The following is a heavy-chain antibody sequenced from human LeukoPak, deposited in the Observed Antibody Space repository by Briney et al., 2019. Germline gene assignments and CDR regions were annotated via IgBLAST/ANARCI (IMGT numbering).Heavy chain of an antibody. D-gene: IGHD3-10*01. CDR3: AKDRAGVPNFDY. CDR1: GFTFSSYG. J-gene: IGHJ4*02. Sequence: GGSLRLSCAASGFTFSSYGMHGVRQAPGKGLEGVAVIWYDGSNKYYAASVKGRFTISRDNSKNTLYLQMNSLRAEHTAVYYCAKDRAGVPNFDYWGQGTLVTVSS. V-gene: IGHV3-33*06. CDR2: IWYDGSNK.